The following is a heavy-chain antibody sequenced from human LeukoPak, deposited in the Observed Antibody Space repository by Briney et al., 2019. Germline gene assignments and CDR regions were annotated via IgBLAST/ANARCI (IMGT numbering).Heavy chain of an antibody. CDR1: GGSFSSGGYY. D-gene: IGHD3-10*01. Sequence: SETLSLTCAVYGGSFSSGGYYWSWIRQHPGKGLEWIGYIYYSGSTYYNPSLKSRVTISVDTSKNQFSLKLSSVTAADTAVYYCARVSLVRGLSIFDYWGQGTLVTVSS. V-gene: IGHV4-31*11. CDR3: ARVSLVRGLSIFDY. J-gene: IGHJ4*02. CDR2: IYYSGST.